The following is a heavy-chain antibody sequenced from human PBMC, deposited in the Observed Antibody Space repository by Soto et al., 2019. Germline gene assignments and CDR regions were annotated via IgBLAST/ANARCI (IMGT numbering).Heavy chain of an antibody. CDR2: ISTYNGDT. CDR3: ARVGAYCVSTSCHDY. CDR1: GYSFSNYG. Sequence: ASVKVSCKASGYSFSNYGISWVREAPGQGLEWMGWISTYNGDTDYPQKVQGRVTMTTDTSTSTAYLELRSLSSDDTAVYYCARVGAYCVSTSCHDYWGQGTLVTVSS. J-gene: IGHJ4*02. V-gene: IGHV1-18*01. D-gene: IGHD2-2*01.